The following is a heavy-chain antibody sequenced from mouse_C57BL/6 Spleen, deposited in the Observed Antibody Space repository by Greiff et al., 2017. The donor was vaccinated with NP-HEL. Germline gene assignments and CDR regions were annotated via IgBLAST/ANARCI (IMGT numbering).Heavy chain of an antibody. Sequence: EVQLQESGAELVRPGASVKLSCTASGFNIKDDYMHWVKQRPEQGLEWIGWIDPENGDTEYASKFQGKATITADTSSNTAYLQLSSLTSEDTAVYYCTRGLRAYWGQGTLVTVSA. CDR2: IDPENGDT. CDR3: TRGLRAY. V-gene: IGHV14-4*01. CDR1: GFNIKDDY. J-gene: IGHJ3*01. D-gene: IGHD2-4*01.